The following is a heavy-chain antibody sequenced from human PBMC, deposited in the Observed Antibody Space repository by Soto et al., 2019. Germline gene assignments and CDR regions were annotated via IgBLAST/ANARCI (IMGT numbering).Heavy chain of an antibody. J-gene: IGHJ6*02. CDR2: MNPNSGNT. CDR3: AKMIVKQQLVHLFLGMDV. Sequence: ASVKVSCKASGYTFTSYDINWVRQATGQGLEWMGWMNPNSGNTGYAQKFQGRVTMTRNTSISTAYMELSSLRAEDTAVYYCAKMIVKQQLVHLFLGMDVWGQGTTVTVSS. CDR1: GYTFTSYD. V-gene: IGHV1-8*01. D-gene: IGHD6-13*01.